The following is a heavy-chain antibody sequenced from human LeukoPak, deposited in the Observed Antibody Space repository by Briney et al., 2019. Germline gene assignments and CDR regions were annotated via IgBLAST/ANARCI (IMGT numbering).Heavy chain of an antibody. J-gene: IGHJ4*02. V-gene: IGHV3-30*04. D-gene: IGHD4-17*01. CDR1: GFTFSSYA. CDR2: ISYDGSNK. Sequence: GGSLRLSCAASGFTFSSYAMHWVRQAPGKGLEWVAVISYDGSNKYYADSVKGRFTISRDNSKNTLYLQMNSLRAEDTAVYYCARDPKWLRQPTVTTVGTEIDYWGQGTLVTVSS. CDR3: ARDPKWLRQPTVTTVGTEIDY.